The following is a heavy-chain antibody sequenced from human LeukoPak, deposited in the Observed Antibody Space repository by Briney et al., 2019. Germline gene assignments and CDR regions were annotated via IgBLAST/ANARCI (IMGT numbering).Heavy chain of an antibody. Sequence: KPGESLKISCKGSGYSFTNHWIAWVRQMPGKGLEWMGIINPSESDTRYNPSFQGQVTISADRSISTAYLQWSTLKASDTAMYYCARGFNWFDSWGQGTLVTVSS. CDR1: GYSFTNHW. CDR2: INPSESDT. J-gene: IGHJ5*01. V-gene: IGHV5-51*01. CDR3: ARGFNWFDS.